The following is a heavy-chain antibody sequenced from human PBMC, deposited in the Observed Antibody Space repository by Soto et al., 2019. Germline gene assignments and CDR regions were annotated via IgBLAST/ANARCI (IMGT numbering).Heavy chain of an antibody. CDR3: ACIFSGGYGYGFYYYGMDV. Sequence: SETLSLTCAVSGDSISSGGYSWSWIRQPPGKGLEWIGYIYNRGSTYYNPSLKSRVTISIDRSKNQFSLKLSSVTAADTAVYFCACIFSGGYGYGFYYYGMDVWGQGTTVTVSS. D-gene: IGHD5-18*01. CDR2: IYNRGST. J-gene: IGHJ6*02. CDR1: GDSISSGGYS. V-gene: IGHV4-30-2*01.